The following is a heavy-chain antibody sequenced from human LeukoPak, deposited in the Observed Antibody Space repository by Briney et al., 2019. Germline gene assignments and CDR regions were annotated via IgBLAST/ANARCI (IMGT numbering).Heavy chain of an antibody. CDR1: GGSISSYY. J-gene: IGHJ5*02. D-gene: IGHD2-21*02. CDR2: IYYSGST. Sequence: KPSETLSLTCTVSGGSISSYYWSWIRQPPGKGLEWIGYIYYSGSTNYNPSLKSRVTISVDTSKNQFSLKLSSVTAADTAVYYCAREEIATYCGGDCYHYNWFDPWGQGTLVTVSS. CDR3: AREEIATYCGGDCYHYNWFDP. V-gene: IGHV4-59*01.